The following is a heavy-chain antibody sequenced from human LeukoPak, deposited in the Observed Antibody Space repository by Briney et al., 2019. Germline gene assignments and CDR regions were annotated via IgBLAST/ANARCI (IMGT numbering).Heavy chain of an antibody. CDR2: FDPEDGET. Sequence: ASVKVSCKASGYTFTGYYMHWVRQAPGKGLEWMGRFDPEDGETLYAQKFQGRVTMTRDTSISTAYMELSRLRSDDTAVYYCARDVRGTFYFDYWGQGTLVTVSS. D-gene: IGHD3-16*01. J-gene: IGHJ4*02. CDR3: ARDVRGTFYFDY. V-gene: IGHV1-2*06. CDR1: GYTFTGYY.